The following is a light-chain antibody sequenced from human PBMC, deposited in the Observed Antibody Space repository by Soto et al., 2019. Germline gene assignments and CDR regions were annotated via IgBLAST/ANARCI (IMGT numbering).Light chain of an antibody. CDR2: EVS. CDR3: SSYTSSSTVV. J-gene: IGLJ2*01. CDR1: SSDVGGYIY. Sequence: QSALTQPASVSGSPGQSLTISCTGTSSDVGGYIYLSWYQQHPGKAPKLIIYEVSNRPSGVSNRFSGSKSGNTASLTISGLQAEDQGDYYCSSYTSSSTVVFGGGTQLTVL. V-gene: IGLV2-14*01.